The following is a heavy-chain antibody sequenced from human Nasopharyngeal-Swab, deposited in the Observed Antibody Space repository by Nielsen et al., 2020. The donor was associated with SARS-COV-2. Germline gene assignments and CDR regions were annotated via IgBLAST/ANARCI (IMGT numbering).Heavy chain of an antibody. CDR3: ARDRGLGMDV. CDR2: IYTSGST. J-gene: IGHJ6*02. Sequence: GSLRLSCTVSGGSISSYYWSWIRQPAGKGLEWIGRIYTSGSTNYNPSLKSRVTMSVDTSKNQFSLKLSSVTAADTAVYYCARDRGLGMDVWGQGTTVTVSS. CDR1: GGSISSYY. V-gene: IGHV4-4*07.